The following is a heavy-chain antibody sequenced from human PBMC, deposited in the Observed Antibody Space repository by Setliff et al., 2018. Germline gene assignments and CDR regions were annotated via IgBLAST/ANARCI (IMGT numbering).Heavy chain of an antibody. J-gene: IGHJ6*03. CDR2: ISAYNGNT. CDR3: ARAPKAARRYYYYMDV. CDR1: GYTFTSYG. Sequence: ASVKVSCKASGYTFTSYGISWVRQAPGQGLEWMGWISAYNGNTNYAQKLQGRVTMTTDTSTSTAYMELRSLRSDDTAVYYCARAPKAARRYYYYMDVWGKGTTVTVS. D-gene: IGHD6-6*01. V-gene: IGHV1-18*01.